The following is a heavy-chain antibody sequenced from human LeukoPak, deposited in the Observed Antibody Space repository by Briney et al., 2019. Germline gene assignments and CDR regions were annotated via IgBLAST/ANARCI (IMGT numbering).Heavy chain of an antibody. CDR3: ARGSWVLCSGGSCYSDYYYYGMDV. CDR1: GGTFSSYA. CDR2: IIPILGIA. V-gene: IGHV1-69*04. J-gene: IGHJ6*02. Sequence: SVKVSCKASGGTFSSYAISWVRQAPGQGLEWMGRIIPILGIANYAQKFQGRVTIAADKSTSTAYMELSSLRSEDTAVYYCARGSWVLCSGGSCYSDYYYYGMDVWGQGTTVTVSS. D-gene: IGHD2-15*01.